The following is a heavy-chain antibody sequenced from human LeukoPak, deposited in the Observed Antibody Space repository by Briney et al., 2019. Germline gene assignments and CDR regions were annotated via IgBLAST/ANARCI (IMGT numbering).Heavy chain of an antibody. D-gene: IGHD3-22*01. CDR3: AGNALIYSDGNAYLHN. CDR1: GFTFSDYY. J-gene: IGHJ4*02. Sequence: PGGSLRLSCAASGFTFSDYYMNWIRQTPGKGLEWISYISSSGTTIYYADSVKGRFTISRDNAKNSLCLQVNTLRAEDTAVYYCAGNALIYSDGNAYLHNWGQGTLVTVSS. V-gene: IGHV3-11*01. CDR2: ISSSGTTI.